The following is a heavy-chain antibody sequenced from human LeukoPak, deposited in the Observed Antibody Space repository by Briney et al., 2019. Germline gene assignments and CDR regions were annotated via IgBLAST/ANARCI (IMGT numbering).Heavy chain of an antibody. J-gene: IGHJ5*02. CDR1: GFIFSSHA. CDR2: ISVSGGST. Sequence: PGGSLRLSCAASGFIFSSHAMSWVRQAPGKGLEWVSLISVSGGSTCYADSVKGRFTISRDNSQNTLYLQMNSLRAEDTALYYCARDYIAVAVADHPGGNWFDPRGQGALVTVSS. D-gene: IGHD6-19*01. CDR3: ARDYIAVAVADHPGGNWFDP. V-gene: IGHV3-23*01.